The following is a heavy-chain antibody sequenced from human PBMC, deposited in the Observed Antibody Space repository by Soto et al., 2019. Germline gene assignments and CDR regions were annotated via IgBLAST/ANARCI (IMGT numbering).Heavy chain of an antibody. Sequence: QVQLVQSGAEVKKPGSSVKVSCRASGGTFSSYAISWVRQAPGQGIEWMGGIIPIFGTANYAQKFQGRVTITADESTSAAYMELSSLISEDTAVYYCARAEISGSPVSYYDYGMDVWGQGTTVTVSS. CDR1: GGTFSSYA. CDR2: IIPIFGTA. D-gene: IGHD3-10*01. J-gene: IGHJ6*02. V-gene: IGHV1-69*01. CDR3: ARAEISGSPVSYYDYGMDV.